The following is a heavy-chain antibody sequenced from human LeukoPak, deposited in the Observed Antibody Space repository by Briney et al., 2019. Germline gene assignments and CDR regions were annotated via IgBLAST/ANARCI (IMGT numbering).Heavy chain of an antibody. CDR1: GFTFSSSG. CDR2: IRYNGRTT. V-gene: IGHV3-30*02. D-gene: IGHD2/OR15-2a*01. Sequence: GGSLRLSCVASGFTFSSSGMHWVRQAPGKGLEWVAFIRYNGRTTYYADSVKGRFTISRDNSKNTLYLQMNSLRAEDTAVYYCAKDNGAGLVNAFDIWGQGTMVTVSS. CDR3: AKDNGAGLVNAFDI. J-gene: IGHJ3*02.